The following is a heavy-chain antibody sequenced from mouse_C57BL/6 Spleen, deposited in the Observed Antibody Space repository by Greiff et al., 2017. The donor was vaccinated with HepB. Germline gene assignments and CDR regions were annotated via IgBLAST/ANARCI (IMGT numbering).Heavy chain of an antibody. CDR1: GFTFSSYG. J-gene: IGHJ2*01. CDR3: ARQAYYGSSRNYFDY. CDR2: ISSGGSYT. V-gene: IGHV5-6*01. D-gene: IGHD1-1*01. Sequence: EVKLVESGGDLVKPGGSLKLSCAASGFTFSSYGMSWVHQTPDKRLEWVATISSGGSYTYYPDSVKGRFTISRDNAKNTLYLQMSSLKSEDTAMYYCARQAYYGSSRNYFDYWGQGTTLTVSS.